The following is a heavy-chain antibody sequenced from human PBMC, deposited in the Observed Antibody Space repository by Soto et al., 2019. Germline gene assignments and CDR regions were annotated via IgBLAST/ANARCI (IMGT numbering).Heavy chain of an antibody. CDR2: IIPILGIA. Sequence: QVQLVQSGAEVKKPGSSVKVSCKASGGTFSSYTISWVRQAPGQGLEWMGRIIPILGIANYAQKFQGRVTITADKSTSTAYMELSSLRSEDTAVYYCAREHFGSYYQTANWFDPWGQGTLVTVSS. CDR1: GGTFSSYT. J-gene: IGHJ5*02. CDR3: AREHFGSYYQTANWFDP. V-gene: IGHV1-69*08. D-gene: IGHD3-10*01.